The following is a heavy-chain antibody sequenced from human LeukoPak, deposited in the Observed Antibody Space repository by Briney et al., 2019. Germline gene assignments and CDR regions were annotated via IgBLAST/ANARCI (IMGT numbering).Heavy chain of an antibody. V-gene: IGHV3-23*01. CDR2: ISGSGGST. J-gene: IGHJ4*02. CDR3: AKDPYYDILTGYSV. CDR1: GFTFSSYA. Sequence: GGSLRLSCAASGFTFSSYAMSWVRQAPGKGLEWASAISGSGGSTYYADSVKGRFTISRDNSKNTLYLQMNSLRAEDTAVYYCAKDPYYDILTGYSVWGQGTLVTVSS. D-gene: IGHD3-9*01.